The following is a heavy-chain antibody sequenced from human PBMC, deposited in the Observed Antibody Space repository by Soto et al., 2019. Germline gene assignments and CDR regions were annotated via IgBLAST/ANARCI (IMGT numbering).Heavy chain of an antibody. CDR1: GGSFSGYY. CDR2: INHSGST. D-gene: IGHD2-15*01. J-gene: IGHJ4*02. Sequence: QVQLQQWGAGLLTPSETLSLTCAVYGGSFSGYYWSWIRQPPGKGLEWIGEINHSGSTNYNPSLKSRVTISVDTSKNQFSLKLSSVTAADTAVYYCARVFLGRAVYCSGGSCSDYWGQGTLVTVSS. CDR3: ARVFLGRAVYCSGGSCSDY. V-gene: IGHV4-34*01.